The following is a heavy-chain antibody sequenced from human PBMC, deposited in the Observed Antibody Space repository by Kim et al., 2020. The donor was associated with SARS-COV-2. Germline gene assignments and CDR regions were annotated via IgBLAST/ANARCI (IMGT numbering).Heavy chain of an antibody. CDR2: ISGSGGNT. Sequence: GGSLRLSCAASGFTFSNYAMSWVRQAPGKGLEWVSTISGSGGNTYYVDSVKGRFTISRENSKNTLYLQMNSLRAEDTALYYCAKGRTGDTSGRHPGSSWGPGDLGTVSS. V-gene: IGHV3-23*01. D-gene: IGHD6-19*01. J-gene: IGHJ4*02. CDR1: GFTFSNYA. CDR3: AKGRTGDTSGRHPGSS.